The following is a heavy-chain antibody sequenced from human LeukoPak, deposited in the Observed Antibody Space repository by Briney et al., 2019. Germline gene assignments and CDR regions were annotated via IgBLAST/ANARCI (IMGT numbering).Heavy chain of an antibody. D-gene: IGHD6-13*01. Sequence: PGGFLRLSCAASGFTFSSYWMSWVRQAPGKGLEWVANIKQDGSEKYYVGSVKGRFTISRDNAKNSLYLQMNSLRAEDTAVYYCARDSSSRPFDYWGQGTLVTVSS. V-gene: IGHV3-7*01. CDR1: GFTFSSYW. CDR3: ARDSSSRPFDY. CDR2: IKQDGSEK. J-gene: IGHJ4*02.